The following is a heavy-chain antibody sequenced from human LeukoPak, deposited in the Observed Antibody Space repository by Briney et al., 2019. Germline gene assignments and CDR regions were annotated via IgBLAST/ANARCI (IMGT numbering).Heavy chain of an antibody. D-gene: IGHD5-24*01. Sequence: PSETLSLTCTVSGGSISSYYWSWIRQPPGKGLEWIGYIYYSGSTNYNPSLKSRVTISVDTSKNQFSLKLSSVTAADTAVYYCARLEMATIFQPYYFDYWGQGTLVTVSS. CDR2: IYYSGST. CDR3: ARLEMATIFQPYYFDY. CDR1: GGSISSYY. J-gene: IGHJ4*02. V-gene: IGHV4-59*12.